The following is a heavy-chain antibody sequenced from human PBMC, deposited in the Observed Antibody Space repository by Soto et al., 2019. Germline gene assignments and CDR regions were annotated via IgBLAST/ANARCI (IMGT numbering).Heavy chain of an antibody. CDR1: GYTFTSYG. Sequence: GASVKVSCKASGYTFTSYGISWVRQAPGQGLEWMGWISAYNGNTNYAQKLQGRVTMTTDTSTSTAYMELRSLRSDDTAVYYCASPDSSGYYYDGPGPDAFDIWGQGTMVTVSS. CDR2: ISAYNGNT. D-gene: IGHD3-22*01. J-gene: IGHJ3*02. CDR3: ASPDSSGYYYDGPGPDAFDI. V-gene: IGHV1-18*01.